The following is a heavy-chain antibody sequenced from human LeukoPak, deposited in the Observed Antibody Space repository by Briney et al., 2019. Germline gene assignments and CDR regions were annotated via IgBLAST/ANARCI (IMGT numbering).Heavy chain of an antibody. D-gene: IGHD3-10*01. V-gene: IGHV7-4-1*02. J-gene: IGHJ6*03. CDR1: GYTFTSYA. CDR3: ARGVYGSGSLGLWETYYFYYMDV. Sequence: GASVKVSCKASGYTFTSYAMNWVRRAPGQGLEWMGWINTNTGNPTYAQGFTGRFVFSLDTSVSTAYLQISSLKAEDTAVYYCARGVYGSGSLGLWETYYFYYMDVWGKGTTVTISS. CDR2: INTNTGNP.